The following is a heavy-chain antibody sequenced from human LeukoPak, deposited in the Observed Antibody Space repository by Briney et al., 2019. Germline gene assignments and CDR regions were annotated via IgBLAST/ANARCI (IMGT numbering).Heavy chain of an antibody. Sequence: ASVKVSCKASGYTFTGYYIYWVRQAPGQGLEWMGLINPSGGRTGYAQNFQGRVTMTRDMSTSTVYLELGSLRSEDTAVYYCARGPYSSGWYGLDFWGQGTLVTVSS. D-gene: IGHD6-19*01. CDR2: INPSGGRT. CDR3: ARGPYSSGWYGLDF. J-gene: IGHJ4*02. CDR1: GYTFTGYY. V-gene: IGHV1-46*01.